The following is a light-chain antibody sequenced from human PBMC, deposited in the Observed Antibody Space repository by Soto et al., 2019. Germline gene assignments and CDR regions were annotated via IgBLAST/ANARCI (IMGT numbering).Light chain of an antibody. CDR3: QQYDKWPYN. CDR1: QSVSSS. J-gene: IGKJ2*01. V-gene: IGKV3-15*01. CDR2: DAS. Sequence: EIVMTQSPATLSVSPGEGATLSCGAGQSVSSSLAWYQQKPGQAPRLLIYDASTRATGIPARFSGSGSGTEFSLTISSLQSEDFALYYCQQYDKWPYNFGQGTKWISN.